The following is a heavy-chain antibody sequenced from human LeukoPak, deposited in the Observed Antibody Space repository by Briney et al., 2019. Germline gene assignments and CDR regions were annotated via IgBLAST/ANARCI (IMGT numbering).Heavy chain of an antibody. V-gene: IGHV3-66*01. J-gene: IGHJ4*02. CDR2: IYSGGST. D-gene: IGHD6-19*01. CDR1: GFTVSSNY. Sequence: SGGSLRLSCAASGFTVSSNYMSWVRQAPGKGLEWVSVIYSGGSTYYADSVKGRFTISRDNSKNTLYLQMNSLRAEDTAVYYCASRIAVADDYWGQGTLVTVSS. CDR3: ASRIAVADDY.